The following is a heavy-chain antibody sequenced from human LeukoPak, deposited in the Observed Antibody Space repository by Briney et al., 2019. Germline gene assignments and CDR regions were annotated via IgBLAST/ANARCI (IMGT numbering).Heavy chain of an antibody. Sequence: ASVKVSCKASGYTFTGYYMHWVRQAPGQGLEWMGRINPNSGGTNYAQKFQGRVTMTRDTSISTAYMELSRLRSDDTAVYYCARVSYCGGDCYSGFDYWGQGTLVTVSS. CDR2: INPNSGGT. CDR3: ARVSYCGGDCYSGFDY. J-gene: IGHJ4*02. D-gene: IGHD2-21*02. V-gene: IGHV1-2*06. CDR1: GYTFTGYY.